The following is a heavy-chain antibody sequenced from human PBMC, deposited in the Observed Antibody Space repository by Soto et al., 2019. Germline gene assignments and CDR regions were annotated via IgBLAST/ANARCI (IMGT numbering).Heavy chain of an antibody. CDR2: ISGSSGST. CDR1: GFIFSGYS. V-gene: IGHV3-23*01. CDR3: AKILGYCSGGSCYSGAFDI. J-gene: IGHJ3*02. D-gene: IGHD2-15*01. Sequence: PGGSMRLSCAASGFIFSGYSMNWVRQAPGKGLEWVSAISGSSGSTYYADSVKGRFTISRDNSKNTLYLQMNSLRAEDTAVYYCAKILGYCSGGSCYSGAFDIWGQGTMVTVSS.